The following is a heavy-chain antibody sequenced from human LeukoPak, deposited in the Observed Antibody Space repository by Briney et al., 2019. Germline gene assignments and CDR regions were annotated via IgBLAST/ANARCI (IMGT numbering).Heavy chain of an antibody. V-gene: IGHV1-46*01. CDR1: GYTFTSYY. J-gene: IGHJ3*02. Sequence: ASVKVSCKASGYTFTSYYMHWVRQAPGQGLEWMGIINPSGGSTSYAQKFQGRVTTTRDTSTSTVYMELSSLRSEDTAVYYCARGGRPDSSGLDAFDIWGQGTMVTVSS. D-gene: IGHD3-22*01. CDR2: INPSGGST. CDR3: ARGGRPDSSGLDAFDI.